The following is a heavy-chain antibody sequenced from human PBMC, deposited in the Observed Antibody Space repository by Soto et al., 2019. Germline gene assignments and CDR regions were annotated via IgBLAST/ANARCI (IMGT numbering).Heavy chain of an antibody. CDR3: AKNYDFWSGPHFSGMDV. CDR1: GFTFSSYA. V-gene: IGHV3-23*01. Sequence: GGSLRLSCAASGFTFSSYAMSWVRQAPGKGLEWVSAISGSGGSTYYADSVKGRFTISRDNSKNTLYLQMNSLRAEDTAVYYCAKNYDFWSGPHFSGMDVWGPGTTVTVSS. J-gene: IGHJ6*02. D-gene: IGHD3-3*01. CDR2: ISGSGGST.